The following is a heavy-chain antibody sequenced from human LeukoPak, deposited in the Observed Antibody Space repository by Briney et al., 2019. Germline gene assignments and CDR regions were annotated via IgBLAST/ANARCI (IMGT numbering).Heavy chain of an antibody. J-gene: IGHJ5*02. Sequence: GGSLRLSCAASGFTFSSYSMNWVRQAPGKGLEWVSSISSSSSYVYYADSVKGRFTISRDNAKNSLYLQMNSLRAEDTAVYYCGRDLEGGSYLGNWFDPWGQGTLVTVSS. CDR3: GRDLEGGSYLGNWFDP. CDR2: ISSSSSYV. D-gene: IGHD1-26*01. CDR1: GFTFSSYS. V-gene: IGHV3-21*01.